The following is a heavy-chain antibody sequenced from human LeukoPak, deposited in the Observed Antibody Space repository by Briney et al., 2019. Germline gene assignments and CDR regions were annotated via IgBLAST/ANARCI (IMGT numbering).Heavy chain of an antibody. V-gene: IGHV3-7*03. Sequence: PGGSLRLSCATSGFTSSDYWMNWFRQAPGKGPEWVAIIKQDGSQTHYVDFVKGRFTISRDNDKSSLFLQMNSLRDEDTAVYYCARGQGWLSDSWGQGIQVTVTS. CDR3: ARGQGWLSDS. CDR1: GFTSSDYW. D-gene: IGHD3-9*01. J-gene: IGHJ4*02. CDR2: IKQDGSQT.